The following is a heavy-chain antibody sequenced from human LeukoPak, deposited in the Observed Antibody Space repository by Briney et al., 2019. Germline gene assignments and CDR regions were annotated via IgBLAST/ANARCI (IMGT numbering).Heavy chain of an antibody. CDR3: ARDSDEWSGYYISAFDI. Sequence: GRSLRLSCAASGFTFSSNGMHWVRQAPGKGLEWVAIISYDGSKKYYADSVKGRFTISRDDSTNTLSLQMNSLRPEDTAVYYCARDSDEWSGYYISAFDIWGQGTMVTVSS. V-gene: IGHV3-30*03. J-gene: IGHJ3*02. CDR2: ISYDGSKK. D-gene: IGHD3-3*01. CDR1: GFTFSSNG.